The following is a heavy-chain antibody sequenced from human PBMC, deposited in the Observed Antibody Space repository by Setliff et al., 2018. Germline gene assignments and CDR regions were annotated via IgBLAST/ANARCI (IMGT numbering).Heavy chain of an antibody. CDR3: ARTCSGSGRYAGLES. Sequence: GGSLRLSCAASGFTFSTYRMHWVRQAPGKGLEWVAVIWDDGGNKYHADSVKGRFTISRDNSKNALYLQMNSLRPEDTAVYYCARTCSGSGRYAGLESWGQGTPVTVSS. D-gene: IGHD2-15*01. CDR2: IWDDGGNK. CDR1: GFTFSTYR. V-gene: IGHV3-33*08. J-gene: IGHJ4*02.